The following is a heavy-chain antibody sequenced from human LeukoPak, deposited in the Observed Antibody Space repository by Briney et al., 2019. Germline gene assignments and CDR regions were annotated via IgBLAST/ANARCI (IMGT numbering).Heavy chain of an antibody. Sequence: PGGSLRLSCAASGFTFSSYSTNWVRQAPGKGLEGVSIIYSGGSTSYADSVKGRFTISRDNSKNTLYLQMNSLRTEDTAVYYCARGGSYFDISGYYFYWGQGTLVTVSS. CDR3: ARGGSYFDISGYYFY. CDR2: IYSGGST. J-gene: IGHJ4*02. V-gene: IGHV3-66*01. D-gene: IGHD3-22*01. CDR1: GFTFSSYS.